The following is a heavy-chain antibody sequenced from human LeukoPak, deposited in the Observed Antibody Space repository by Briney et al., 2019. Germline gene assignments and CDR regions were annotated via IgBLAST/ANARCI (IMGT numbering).Heavy chain of an antibody. CDR1: GFTFSSYA. V-gene: IGHV3-30*04. D-gene: IGHD5-12*01. Sequence: GGSLRLSCAASGFTFSSYAMHWVRQAPGKGLEWVAVISYDGSSKYYADSVKGRFTISRDNSKNTLYLQMNSLRAEDTAVYYCARVGYSGYGGTSPPDYWGQGTLVTVSS. CDR2: ISYDGSSK. J-gene: IGHJ4*02. CDR3: ARVGYSGYGGTSPPDY.